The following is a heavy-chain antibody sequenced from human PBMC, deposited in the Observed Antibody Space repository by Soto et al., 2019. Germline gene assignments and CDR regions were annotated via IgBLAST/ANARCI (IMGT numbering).Heavy chain of an antibody. CDR3: AVLPGLGSYDY. J-gene: IGHJ4*02. V-gene: IGHV2-5*02. CDR1: GFSLSTSGVG. CDR2: IYWDDDK. Sequence: QITLKESGPTLVKPTQTLTLTCTFSGFSLSTSGVGVGWIRQPPGKALEWLALIYWDDDKRYSPSLKSRLTITKDTSKNQVVLTMTNMDPVDTASYYCAVLPGLGSYDYWGQGTLVTVSS. D-gene: IGHD3-10*01.